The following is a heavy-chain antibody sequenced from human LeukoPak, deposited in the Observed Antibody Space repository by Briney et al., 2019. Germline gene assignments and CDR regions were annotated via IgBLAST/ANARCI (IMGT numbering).Heavy chain of an antibody. D-gene: IGHD2-8*02. CDR1: GFTFSSYS. Sequence: PGGSLRLSCAASGFTFSSYSMNWVRQAPGKGLEWVSSISSGSKYIYNADSVKGRFTISRDNSKNSLYLQMNSLRTEDTALYYCAKDTGRRRVAFDYWGQGTLVTVSS. CDR2: ISSGSKYI. CDR3: AKDTGRRRVAFDY. J-gene: IGHJ4*02. V-gene: IGHV3-21*04.